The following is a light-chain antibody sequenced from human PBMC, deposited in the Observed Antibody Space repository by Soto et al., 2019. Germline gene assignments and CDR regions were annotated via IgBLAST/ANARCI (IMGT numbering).Light chain of an antibody. CDR2: SAS. J-gene: IGKJ1*01. V-gene: IGKV1-9*01. Sequence: DIQLTQSPSFLSASVGDRVTITCRASQDISSYLAWYQQRPGKVPRFLTHSASTFQSGVPSRFSATGSWTTFTLTISSLQPEDIATYYCQQLNRFPRTFGQGTKVEV. CDR3: QQLNRFPRT. CDR1: QDISSY.